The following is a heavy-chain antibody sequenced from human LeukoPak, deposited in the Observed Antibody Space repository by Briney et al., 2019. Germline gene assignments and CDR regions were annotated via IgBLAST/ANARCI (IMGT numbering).Heavy chain of an antibody. CDR2: ISGSGGST. CDR1: GFTFSSYA. D-gene: IGHD6-19*01. CDR3: AKDREVAVAGTYFDN. V-gene: IGHV3-23*01. Sequence: GGSLRLSCAASGFTFSSYAMNWVRQAPGKGLEWVSVISGSGGSTNYADSVKGRFIISRDNSKNTPYLQMNSLRAEDTAVYYCAKDREVAVAGTYFDNWGQGTLVTVSS. J-gene: IGHJ4*02.